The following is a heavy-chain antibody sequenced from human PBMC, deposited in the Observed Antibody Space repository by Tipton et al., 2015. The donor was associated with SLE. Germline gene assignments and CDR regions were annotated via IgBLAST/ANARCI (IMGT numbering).Heavy chain of an antibody. CDR2: IYTSGST. CDR3: ARGMGYDSSGLDY. D-gene: IGHD3-22*01. J-gene: IGHJ4*02. V-gene: IGHV4-4*08. Sequence: TLSLTCTVSGGSISSYYWSWVRQPPGKGLEWIGYIYTSGSTNYNPSLKSRVTISVDTSKNQFSLKLSSVTAADTAVYYCARGMGYDSSGLDYWGQGTLVTVSS. CDR1: GGSISSYY.